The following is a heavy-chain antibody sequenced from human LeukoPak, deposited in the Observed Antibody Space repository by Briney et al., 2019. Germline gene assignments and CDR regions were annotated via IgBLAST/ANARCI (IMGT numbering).Heavy chain of an antibody. Sequence: PGGSLRLSCAASGFTVSSNYMSWVRQAPGKGLEWASVIYSGSGDSTYYADSVKGRFTISRDNSKNTLYLQMNSLRAEDTAVYYCATRNYYDSSVYFDYWGQGTLVTVSP. CDR3: ATRNYYDSSVYFDY. V-gene: IGHV3-53*01. J-gene: IGHJ4*02. CDR1: GFTVSSNY. D-gene: IGHD3-22*01. CDR2: IYSGSGDST.